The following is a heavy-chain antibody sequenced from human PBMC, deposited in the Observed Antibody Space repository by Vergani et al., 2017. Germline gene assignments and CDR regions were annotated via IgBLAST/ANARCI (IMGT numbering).Heavy chain of an antibody. J-gene: IGHJ6*03. CDR1: GYTFTGYY. CDR3: AREPWRRESRWSSSWYYYYYMDV. CDR2: INPNSGGT. Sequence: QVQLVQSGAEVKKPGASVKVSCKASGYTFTGYYMHWVRQAPGQGLEWMGWINPNSGGTNYAQKFQGRVTMTRDTSISTAYMELSRLRSDDTAVYYCAREPWRRESRWSSSWYYYYYMDVWGKGTTVTVSS. V-gene: IGHV1-2*02. D-gene: IGHD6-13*01.